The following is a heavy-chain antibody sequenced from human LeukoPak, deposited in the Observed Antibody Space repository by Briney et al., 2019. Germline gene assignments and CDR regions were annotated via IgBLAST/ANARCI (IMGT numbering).Heavy chain of an antibody. CDR1: GYTFTGYY. V-gene: IGHV1-2*04. D-gene: IGHD3-10*01. CDR3: AREVGGFGELSSADAFDI. J-gene: IGHJ3*02. Sequence: ASVKVSCKASGYTFTGYYMHWVRQAPGQGLEWMGWINPNSGGTNYAQKFQGWVTMTGDTSISTAYMELSRLRSDDTAVYYCAREVGGFGELSSADAFDIWGQGTMVTVSS. CDR2: INPNSGGT.